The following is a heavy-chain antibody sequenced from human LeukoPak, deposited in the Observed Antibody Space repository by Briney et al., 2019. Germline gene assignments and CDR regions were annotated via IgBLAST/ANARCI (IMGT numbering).Heavy chain of an antibody. CDR3: ARVHSFDSSGYYYYFDY. V-gene: IGHV4-61*01. Sequence: SETLSLTCTVSGGSVSSDTYYWTWIRQPPGRRLEWIAFISYSGSTNYNPSLKSRVAISLDTSENQFSLKLSSVTAADTAAYYCARVHSFDSSGYYYYFDYWGQGTLVTVSS. D-gene: IGHD3-22*01. CDR1: GGSVSSDTYY. J-gene: IGHJ4*02. CDR2: ISYSGST.